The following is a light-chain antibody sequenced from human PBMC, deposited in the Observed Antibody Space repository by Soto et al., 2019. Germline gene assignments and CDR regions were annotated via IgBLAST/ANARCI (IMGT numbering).Light chain of an antibody. V-gene: IGLV2-11*01. CDR3: CSYTGSYSYV. Sequence: SVLTQPHSVSGSPGQSVTISCTGTSSAVGGYSYVSWYPQHPGKAPELIIYDVTERPSGVPDRFSGSKSGNTASLTISGLQAEDEADYYCCSYTGSYSYVFGIGTKVTVL. CDR1: SSAVGGYSY. CDR2: DVT. J-gene: IGLJ1*01.